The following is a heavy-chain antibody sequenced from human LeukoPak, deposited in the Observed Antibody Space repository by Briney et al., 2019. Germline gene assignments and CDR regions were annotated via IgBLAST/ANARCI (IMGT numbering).Heavy chain of an antibody. J-gene: IGHJ4*02. D-gene: IGHD6-19*01. CDR2: ISYDGSNK. CDR1: GFTFSSYG. Sequence: GRSLRLSCAASGFTFSSYGMHWVRQAPGKGLEWVAVISYDGSNKYYADSVKGRFTISRDNSKNTLYLQMNSLRAEDTAVYYCAKEVRLVHIEGYFDYWGQGTLVTVSS. CDR3: AKEVRLVHIEGYFDY. V-gene: IGHV3-30*18.